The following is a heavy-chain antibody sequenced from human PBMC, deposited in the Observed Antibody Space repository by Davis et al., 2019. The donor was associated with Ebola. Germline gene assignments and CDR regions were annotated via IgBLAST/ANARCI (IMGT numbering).Heavy chain of an antibody. D-gene: IGHD3-9*01. J-gene: IGHJ6*04. CDR1: GYTFTSYG. V-gene: IGHV1-18*01. CDR2: ISAYNGKT. CDR3: ARDALTYYDILTGPIGMDV. Sequence: ASVKVSCKTFGYTFTSYGITWLRQAPGQGLEWMGWISAYNGKTSYALNFQDRVTMTTDTSTNTAYMQLTSLTSDETAVYYCARDALTYYDILTGPIGMDVWGKGTTVTVSS.